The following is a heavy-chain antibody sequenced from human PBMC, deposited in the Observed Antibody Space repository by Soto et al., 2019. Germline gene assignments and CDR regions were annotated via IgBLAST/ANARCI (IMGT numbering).Heavy chain of an antibody. Sequence: QEQLVESGGGVVQPGRSLRLSCAASGFTFSRNGMHWIRQAPGKGLEWVAIIWYHGNKENYADSVRGRFTISRDNSKNTVYLQMDSLRVEDTAVYYCARWNSAGPTIDAFDLWGQGTLVTVSS. J-gene: IGHJ3*01. D-gene: IGHD5-12*01. V-gene: IGHV3-33*01. CDR3: ARWNSAGPTIDAFDL. CDR2: IWYHGNKE. CDR1: GFTFSRNG.